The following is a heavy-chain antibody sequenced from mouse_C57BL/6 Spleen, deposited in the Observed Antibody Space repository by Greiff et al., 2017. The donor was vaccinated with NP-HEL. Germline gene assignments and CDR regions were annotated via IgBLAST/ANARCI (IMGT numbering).Heavy chain of an antibody. Sequence: QVQLQQSGAELVKPGASVKLSCKASGYTFTSYWMQWVKQRPGQGLEWIGEIDPSDSYTNYNQKFKGKATLTVDTSSSTAYMQLSSLTSEDSAVYYCAIWGRGYAMDYWGQGTSVTVSS. CDR1: GYTFTSYW. CDR3: AIWGRGYAMDY. J-gene: IGHJ4*01. V-gene: IGHV1-50*01. CDR2: IDPSDSYT.